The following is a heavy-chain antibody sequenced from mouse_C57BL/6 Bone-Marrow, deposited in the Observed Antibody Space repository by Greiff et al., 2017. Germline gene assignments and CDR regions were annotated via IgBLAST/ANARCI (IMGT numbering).Heavy chain of an antibody. CDR2: IYPGDGDT. J-gene: IGHJ2*01. CDR1: GYAFSSYW. CDR3: AKITTVVARGYFDY. Sequence: QVQLQQSGAELVKPGASVKISCKASGYAFSSYWMNWVKQRPGKGLEWIGQIYPGDGDTNYNGKFKGKATLTADKSSSTAYMQRSSLTSEDSAVYFCAKITTVVARGYFDYWGQGTTLTVSS. V-gene: IGHV1-80*01. D-gene: IGHD1-1*01.